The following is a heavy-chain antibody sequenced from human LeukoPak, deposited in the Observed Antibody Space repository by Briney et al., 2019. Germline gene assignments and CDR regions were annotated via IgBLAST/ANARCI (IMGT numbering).Heavy chain of an antibody. D-gene: IGHD3-9*01. V-gene: IGHV4-59*01. Sequence: SETLSLTCTVSDGSISSYYWSWIRQPPGKGLEWIGYIYYSGSTNYNPSLKSRVTISVDTSKNQFSLKLSSVTAADTAVYYCARENTYYDILTGVYYYYGMDVWGQGTTVTVSS. CDR1: DGSISSYY. CDR3: ARENTYYDILTGVYYYYGMDV. J-gene: IGHJ6*02. CDR2: IYYSGST.